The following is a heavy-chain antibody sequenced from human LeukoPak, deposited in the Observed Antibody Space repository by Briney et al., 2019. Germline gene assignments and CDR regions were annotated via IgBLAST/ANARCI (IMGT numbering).Heavy chain of an antibody. CDR1: GFTFSSYS. D-gene: IGHD2-21*02. Sequence: GGSLRLSCAASGFTFSSYSMNWVRQAPGKGLEWVSSISSSSSYIYYADSVKGRFTISRDNAKNSLYLQMNSLRAEDTAVYYCARDQCGGDCYSVPFDYWGQGTLVTVSS. CDR3: ARDQCGGDCYSVPFDY. J-gene: IGHJ4*02. CDR2: ISSSSSYI. V-gene: IGHV3-21*01.